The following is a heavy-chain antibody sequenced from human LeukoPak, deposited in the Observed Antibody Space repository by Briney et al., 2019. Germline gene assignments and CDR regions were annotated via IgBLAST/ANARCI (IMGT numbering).Heavy chain of an antibody. CDR2: IRYDGSNK. D-gene: IGHD5-18*01. CDR1: GFTFSNYG. V-gene: IGHV3-30*02. Sequence: GGSLRLSCAASGFTFSNYGMHWVRQAPGKGLEWVAFIRYDGSNKYFADSVKGRFTISRDNAKNSLYLQMNSLRAEDTAVYYCARLYSRVGPFDYWGQGTLVTVSS. CDR3: ARLYSRVGPFDY. J-gene: IGHJ4*02.